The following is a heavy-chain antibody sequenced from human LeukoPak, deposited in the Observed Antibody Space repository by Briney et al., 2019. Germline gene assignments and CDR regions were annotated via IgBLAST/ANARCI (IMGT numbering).Heavy chain of an antibody. CDR2: ISAYNGNT. CDR3: ASPAVAGTRDYYYYGMDV. Sequence: ASVKVSCKASGYTFTSYGISWVRQAPGQGLEWMGWISAYNGNTNYAQKLQGRVTMTTDTSTSTAYMELRSLRSDDTAVYYCASPAVAGTRDYYYYGMDVWGQGTTVTVSS. J-gene: IGHJ6*02. V-gene: IGHV1-18*01. D-gene: IGHD6-19*01. CDR1: GYTFTSYG.